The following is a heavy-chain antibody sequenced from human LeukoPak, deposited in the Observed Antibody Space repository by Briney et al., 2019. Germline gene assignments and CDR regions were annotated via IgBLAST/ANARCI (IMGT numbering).Heavy chain of an antibody. Sequence: PSETLSLTCTVSGYSISSGYYWGWIRQPPGKGLEWIGSIYHSGSTYYNPSLKSRVTISVDTSKNQFSLKLSSVTAADTAVYYCARGVTGRYCSSTSCHWRAWFDPWGQGTLVTVSS. CDR1: GYSISSGYY. D-gene: IGHD2-2*01. V-gene: IGHV4-38-2*02. J-gene: IGHJ5*02. CDR2: IYHSGST. CDR3: ARGVTGRYCSSTSCHWRAWFDP.